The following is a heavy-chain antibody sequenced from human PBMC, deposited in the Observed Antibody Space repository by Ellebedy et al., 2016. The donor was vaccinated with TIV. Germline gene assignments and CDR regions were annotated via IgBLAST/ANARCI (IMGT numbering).Heavy chain of an antibody. Sequence: GESLKISXAASGFSLSDYYMTWIRQAPGKGLEWITYISSSGSTTYYADSVKGRFTISRDNAENTLSLQLNSLRVEDTAVYYCGRGYSYGSGSVGYWGQGTQVTVSS. CDR2: ISSSGSTT. CDR1: GFSLSDYY. V-gene: IGHV3-11*04. CDR3: GRGYSYGSGSVGY. J-gene: IGHJ4*02. D-gene: IGHD3-10*01.